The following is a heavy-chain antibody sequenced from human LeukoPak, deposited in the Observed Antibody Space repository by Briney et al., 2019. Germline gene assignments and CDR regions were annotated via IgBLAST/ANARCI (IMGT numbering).Heavy chain of an antibody. CDR1: GGSFSGYY. D-gene: IGHD1-26*01. CDR2: INHSGST. Sequence: PSETLSLTCAVYGGSFSGYYWSWIRQPPGKGLEWIGEINHSGSTNYNPSLKSRVTISVDTSKNQFSLKLSSVTAADTAVYYCARGLGRLKWDQTNWFDPWGQGTLVTVSS. J-gene: IGHJ5*02. CDR3: ARGLGRLKWDQTNWFDP. V-gene: IGHV4-34*01.